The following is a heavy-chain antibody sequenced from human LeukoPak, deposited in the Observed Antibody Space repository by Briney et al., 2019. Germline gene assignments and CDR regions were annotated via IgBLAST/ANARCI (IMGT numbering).Heavy chain of an antibody. Sequence: ASVTVSCKAFGHTLRDLSIHWVRQAPGKGLEWMGGYDPEDDERIYSEKFLGRVTLTEDTSTDTAYMELTSLRSDDTAVYYRSTETAGNYWGQGTLVTVSS. CDR1: GHTLRDLS. CDR2: YDPEDDER. J-gene: IGHJ4*02. V-gene: IGHV1-24*01. CDR3: STETAGNY. D-gene: IGHD3-10*01.